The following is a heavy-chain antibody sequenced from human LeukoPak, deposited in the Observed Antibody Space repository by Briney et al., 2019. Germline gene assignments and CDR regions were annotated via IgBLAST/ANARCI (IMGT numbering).Heavy chain of an antibody. CDR1: GGSISSYY. CDR2: IYYSGST. J-gene: IGHJ6*02. V-gene: IGHV4-59*01. CDR3: ARSIAVAGTLYYGMDV. D-gene: IGHD6-19*01. Sequence: SETLSLTCTVSGGSISSYYWSWLRQPPGKGLEWLGYIYYSGSTNYNPSLKSRVTISVDTSKNQFSLKLSSVTAADTAVYYCARSIAVAGTLYYGMDVWGQGTTVTVSS.